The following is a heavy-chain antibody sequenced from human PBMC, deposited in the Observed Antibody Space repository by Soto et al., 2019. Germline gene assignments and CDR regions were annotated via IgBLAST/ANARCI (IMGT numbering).Heavy chain of an antibody. CDR1: GFTFSSYA. V-gene: IGHV3-30-3*01. CDR2: TSYDGSNK. Sequence: GGSLRLSCAASGFTFSSYAMHWVRQAPGKGLEWVAVTSYDGSNKYYADSVKGRFTISRDNSKSTLYLQMNSLRAEDTAVYYCARDGSGSYARVFDYWGQGTLVTVSS. J-gene: IGHJ4*02. CDR3: ARDGSGSYARVFDY. D-gene: IGHD1-26*01.